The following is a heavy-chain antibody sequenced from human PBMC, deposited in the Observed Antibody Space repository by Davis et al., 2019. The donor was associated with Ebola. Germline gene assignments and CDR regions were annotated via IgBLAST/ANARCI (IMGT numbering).Heavy chain of an antibody. J-gene: IGHJ4*02. CDR2: ITPKSGAT. D-gene: IGHD1-14*01. CDR1: GYTFTSYG. Sequence: ASVKVSCKTSGYTFTSYGISWVRQAPGQGLEWMGWITPKSGATKFAEKFQGRVTMTRDTSISTVYIDLTRLRSDDTAVYFCVRVDKSAPAYDYWGQGTLVTVSS. V-gene: IGHV1-2*02. CDR3: VRVDKSAPAYDY.